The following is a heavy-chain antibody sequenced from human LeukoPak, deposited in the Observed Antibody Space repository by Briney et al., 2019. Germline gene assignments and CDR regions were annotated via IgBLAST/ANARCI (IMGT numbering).Heavy chain of an antibody. CDR1: GGTFSSYA. J-gene: IGHJ4*02. D-gene: IGHD3-10*01. CDR3: AREVTMVRGVIPDY. Sequence: ASVKVSCKASGGTFSSYAISWVRQAPGQGLEWMGRIIPIFGTANYAQRFQGRVTITTDESTSTAYMELSSLRSEDTAVYYCAREVTMVRGVIPDYWGQGTLVPVSS. CDR2: IIPIFGTA. V-gene: IGHV1-69*05.